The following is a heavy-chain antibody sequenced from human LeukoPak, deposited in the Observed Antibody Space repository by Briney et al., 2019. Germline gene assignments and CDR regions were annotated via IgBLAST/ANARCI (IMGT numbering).Heavy chain of an antibody. D-gene: IGHD3-10*01. CDR1: GGSFSGYY. J-gene: IGHJ6*04. V-gene: IGHV4-34*01. Sequence: PSETLSLTCAVYGGSFSGYYWSWIRQPPGKGLEWIGEINHSGSTNYNPSLKSRVTISVDTSKNQFSLKLSSVTAADTAVYYCARQREDYYGSGSLDVWGKGTTVTISS. CDR3: ARQREDYYGSGSLDV. CDR2: INHSGST.